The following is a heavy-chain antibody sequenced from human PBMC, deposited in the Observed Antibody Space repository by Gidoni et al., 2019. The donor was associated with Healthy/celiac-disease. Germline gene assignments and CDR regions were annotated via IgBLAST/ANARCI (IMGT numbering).Heavy chain of an antibody. J-gene: IGHJ4*02. CDR3: AKDYCSGGSCYHFDY. CDR1: GFTFSSYG. Sequence: GRSLRLSCAASGFTFSSYGMHWVRQAPGKGLEWVAVISYDGSNKYYADSVKGRFTISRDNSKNTLYLQMNSLRAEDTAVYYCAKDYCSGGSCYHFDYWGQGTLVTVSS. CDR2: ISYDGSNK. V-gene: IGHV3-30*18. D-gene: IGHD2-15*01.